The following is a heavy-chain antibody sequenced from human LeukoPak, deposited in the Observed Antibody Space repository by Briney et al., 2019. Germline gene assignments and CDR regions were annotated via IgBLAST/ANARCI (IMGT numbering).Heavy chain of an antibody. CDR3: ARDLVVVVPAALSYYYYYGMDV. Sequence: PGGSLRLSCAASGFTFSSYAMHWVRQAPGKGLEWVAVISYDGSNKYYADSVKGRFTISRDNSKNTLDLQMNSLRAEDTAVYYCARDLVVVVPAALSYYYYYGMDVWGQGTTVTVSS. D-gene: IGHD2-2*01. CDR2: ISYDGSNK. J-gene: IGHJ6*02. CDR1: GFTFSSYA. V-gene: IGHV3-30-3*01.